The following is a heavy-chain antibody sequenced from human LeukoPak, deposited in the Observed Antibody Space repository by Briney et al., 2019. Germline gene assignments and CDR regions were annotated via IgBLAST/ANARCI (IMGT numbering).Heavy chain of an antibody. CDR1: FSNYY. Sequence: ASVKVSCKAFSNYYIHWVRQAPGQGLEWMGWINPNSGGTNYAQKFQGRVTMTRDTSISTAYMELSRLRSDDTAVYYCARGPYAFDIWGQGTMVTVSS. V-gene: IGHV1-2*02. J-gene: IGHJ3*02. CDR3: ARGPYAFDI. CDR2: INPNSGGT.